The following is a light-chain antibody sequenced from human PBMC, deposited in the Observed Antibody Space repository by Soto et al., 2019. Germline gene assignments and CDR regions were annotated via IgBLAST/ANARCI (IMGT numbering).Light chain of an antibody. J-gene: IGKJ2*01. CDR1: QIVTSS. CDR3: QLRSDWPPTYT. CDR2: DTF. V-gene: IGKV3-11*01. Sequence: EVVLTQSPATLSLSPGTGATLSCRASQIVTSSLAWYQQRPGLSPRLLIYDTFTRATGIPARFSATGAGTDFNLTISSLEPEDSAVYFCQLRSDWPPTYTFGQGTKLE.